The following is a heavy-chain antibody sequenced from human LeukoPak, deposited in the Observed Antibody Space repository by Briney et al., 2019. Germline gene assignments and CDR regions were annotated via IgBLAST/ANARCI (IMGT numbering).Heavy chain of an antibody. V-gene: IGHV3-23*01. Sequence: PGGSLRLSCAASGFTFSSYAMSWVRQAPGKGLEWVSAISGSGGSTYYADSVKGRFTISRDNSKNTLYLQMNSLRAEDTAVYYCAKGHNSNDYGDYADAFDIWGQGTMVTVSS. CDR1: GFTFSSYA. D-gene: IGHD4-17*01. J-gene: IGHJ3*02. CDR3: AKGHNSNDYGDYADAFDI. CDR2: ISGSGGST.